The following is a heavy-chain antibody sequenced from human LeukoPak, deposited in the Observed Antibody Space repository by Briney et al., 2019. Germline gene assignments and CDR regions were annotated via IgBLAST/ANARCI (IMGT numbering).Heavy chain of an antibody. V-gene: IGHV3-7*01. J-gene: IGHJ4*02. CDR1: GFSFSTFW. Sequence: GGSLRLSCAASGFSFSTFWMAWVRQAPGKGLEWVANIKEDESAKHQADSVKGRFTIFRDNAQNSVYLQMSSLRGEDTAVYYCARDVGGSLDYWGQGTLVTDSS. CDR3: ARDVGGSLDY. CDR2: IKEDESAK. D-gene: IGHD1-26*01.